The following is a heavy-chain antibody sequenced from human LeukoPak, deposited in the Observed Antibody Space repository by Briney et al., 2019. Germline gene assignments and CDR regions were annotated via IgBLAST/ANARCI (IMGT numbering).Heavy chain of an antibody. CDR1: GYTFINYG. D-gene: IGHD5-12*01. J-gene: IGHJ2*01. CDR2: ISGYNGNT. V-gene: IGHV1-18*04. Sequence: ASVKVSCKASGYTFINYGFTWERRAPGQGLEWMGWISGYNGNTNYLQKFQGRVTMTTDTSTNTVYMELRSLSSDDTAVYYCARVSTNSRVGGYDPQWYFDLWGRGTLVTVSS. CDR3: ARVSTNSRVGGYDPQWYFDL.